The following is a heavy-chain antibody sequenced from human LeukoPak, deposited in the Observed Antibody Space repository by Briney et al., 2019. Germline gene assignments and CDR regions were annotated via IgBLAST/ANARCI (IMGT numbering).Heavy chain of an antibody. D-gene: IGHD1-26*01. V-gene: IGHV3-30*02. CDR3: ASSGELLAYFDY. Sequence: PGGSLRLSCAASGFTFSSYGMHWVRQAPGKGLEWVAFIRYDGSNKYYADSVKGRFTISRDNAKNSLYLQMNSLRAEDTAVYYCASSGELLAYFDYWGQGTLVTVSS. CDR2: IRYDGSNK. J-gene: IGHJ4*02. CDR1: GFTFSSYG.